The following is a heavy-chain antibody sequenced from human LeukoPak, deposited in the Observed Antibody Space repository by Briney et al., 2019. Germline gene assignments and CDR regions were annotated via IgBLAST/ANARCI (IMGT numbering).Heavy chain of an antibody. J-gene: IGHJ6*03. CDR1: GGSISSSSYY. D-gene: IGHD3-10*01. Sequence: PSETLSLTCTVSGGSISSSSYYWNWIRQPPGKGLEWIGDINHSGNTNYNPSLKSRVTISVDTSKNQFSLKLSSVTAADTAVYYCARGGYGSGWDYMDVWGKGTTVTVSS. V-gene: IGHV4-39*07. CDR3: ARGGYGSGWDYMDV. CDR2: INHSGNT.